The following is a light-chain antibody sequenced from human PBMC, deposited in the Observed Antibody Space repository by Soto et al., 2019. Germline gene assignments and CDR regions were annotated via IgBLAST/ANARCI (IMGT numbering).Light chain of an antibody. J-gene: IGKJ3*01. V-gene: IGKV3-20*01. CDR3: QHYGGPFT. CDR2: AAY. CDR1: QSVSSSY. Sequence: EIVLTQSPGTLSLSPGESATLSCRASQSVSSSYLAWYQQKPGQAPRLLISAAYSRASGIPGRFSGSGSGTDFTLTIRRLEPEDFAVYYCQHYGGPFTFCPGTKVDIK.